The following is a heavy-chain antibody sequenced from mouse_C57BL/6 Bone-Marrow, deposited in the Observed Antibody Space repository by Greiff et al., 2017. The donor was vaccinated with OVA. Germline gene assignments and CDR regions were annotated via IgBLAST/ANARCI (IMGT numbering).Heavy chain of an antibody. CDR2: INPNYGTT. Sequence: EVKLVESGPELVKPGASVKISCTASGYSFTDYNMNWVKQSNGKSLEWIGVINPNYGTTSYNQKFKGKATLTVDQSSSTAYMQHNSLTSEDSAVYYCARRYYGSWYFDVWGTGTTVTVSS. CDR1: GYSFTDYN. J-gene: IGHJ1*03. CDR3: ARRYYGSWYFDV. D-gene: IGHD1-1*01. V-gene: IGHV1-39*01.